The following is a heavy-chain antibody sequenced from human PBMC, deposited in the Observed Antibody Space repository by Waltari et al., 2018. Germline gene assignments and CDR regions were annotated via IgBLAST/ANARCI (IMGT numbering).Heavy chain of an antibody. Sequence: QVQLQQWGAGLLKPSETLSLTCAVYGGSFSGYYWSWIRQPPGKGLEWIGEINHSGSTNYNPSLKSRVTISVDTSKNQFSLKLSSVTAADTAVYYCARGRNMVRGVTMNWGQGTLVTVSS. V-gene: IGHV4-34*01. CDR2: INHSGST. CDR1: GGSFSGYY. CDR3: ARGRNMVRGVTMN. D-gene: IGHD3-10*01. J-gene: IGHJ4*02.